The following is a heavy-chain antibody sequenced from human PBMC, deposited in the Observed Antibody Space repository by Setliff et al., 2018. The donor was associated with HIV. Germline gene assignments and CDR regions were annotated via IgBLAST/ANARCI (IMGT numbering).Heavy chain of an antibody. CDR3: ARVVVRGVTFIAEYFQH. CDR2: ISPQNGNT. CDR1: GYDFRRYG. Sequence: ASVKVSCKTSGYDFRRYGIAWVRQVPGHGLEWMGWISPQNGNTNYAQKLQGRVTMTTDTSTSTAYMELRSLRSDDTAVYYCARVVVRGVTFIAEYFQHWGQGTLVTVSS. J-gene: IGHJ1*01. D-gene: IGHD3-10*01. V-gene: IGHV1-18*01.